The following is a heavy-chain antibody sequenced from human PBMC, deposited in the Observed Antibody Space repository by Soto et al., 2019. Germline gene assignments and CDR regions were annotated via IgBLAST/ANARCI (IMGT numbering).Heavy chain of an antibody. CDR3: AREGPILRYFDWLLFDY. CDR2: IYHSGST. V-gene: IGHV4-38-2*02. D-gene: IGHD3-9*01. Sequence: SETLSLTCAVSGYSIISGYYWGFIRQPPGKGLEWIGSIYHSGSTYYNPSLKSRVTISVDTSKNQFSLKLSSVTAADTAVYYCAREGPILRYFDWLLFDYWGQGTLVTVSS. CDR1: GYSIISGYY. J-gene: IGHJ4*02.